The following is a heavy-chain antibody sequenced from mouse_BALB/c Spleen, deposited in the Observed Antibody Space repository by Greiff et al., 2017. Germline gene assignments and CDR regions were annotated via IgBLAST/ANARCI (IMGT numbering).Heavy chain of an antibody. CDR3: ARHRDYYGSSPFFDY. CDR1: GFTFSSYG. V-gene: IGHV5-6*01. Sequence: EVKLVESGGDLVKPGGSLKLSCAASGFTFSSYGMSWVRQTPDKRLEWVATISSGGSYTYYPDSVKGRFTISRDNAKNTLYLQMSSLKSEDTAMYYCARHRDYYGSSPFFDYWGQGTTLTVSS. D-gene: IGHD1-1*01. J-gene: IGHJ2*01. CDR2: ISSGGSYT.